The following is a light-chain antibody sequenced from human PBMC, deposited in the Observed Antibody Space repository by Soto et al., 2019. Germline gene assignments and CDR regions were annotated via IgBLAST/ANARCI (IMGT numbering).Light chain of an antibody. CDR3: QQYHTWPIT. V-gene: IGKV3-15*01. CDR1: QSIGNS. CDR2: GAS. Sequence: EVVMTQSPATLSVSPGEVATLSCRASQSIGNSLAWYQQKPGQTPRLLIYGASTRVTGVPARFSGSGSGTEFTLTISSLQSEDCAIYYCQQYHTWPITFGGGTKVEIK. J-gene: IGKJ4*01.